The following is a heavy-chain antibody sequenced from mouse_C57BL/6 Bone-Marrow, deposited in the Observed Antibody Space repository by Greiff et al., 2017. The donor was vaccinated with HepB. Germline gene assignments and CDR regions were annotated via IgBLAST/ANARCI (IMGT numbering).Heavy chain of an antibody. Sequence: QVQLKQSGAELVRPGASVTLSCKASGYTFTDYEMHWVKQTPVHGLEWIGAIDPETGGTAYNQKFKGKAILTADKSSSTAYMELRSLTSEDSAVYYCTRGNFRTYAMDYWGQGTSVTVSS. CDR3: TRGNFRTYAMDY. CDR2: IDPETGGT. CDR1: GYTFTDYE. V-gene: IGHV1-15*01. J-gene: IGHJ4*01. D-gene: IGHD2-1*01.